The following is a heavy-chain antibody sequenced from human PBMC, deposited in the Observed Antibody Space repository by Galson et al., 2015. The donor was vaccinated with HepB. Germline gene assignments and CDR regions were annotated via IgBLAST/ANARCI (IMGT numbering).Heavy chain of an antibody. CDR1: EYSFTSYW. J-gene: IGHJ3*02. D-gene: IGHD1-26*01. CDR2: IYPGDSDT. V-gene: IGHV5-51*01. Sequence: QSGAEVKKPGESLKISCKGSEYSFTSYWIGWVRQMPGKGLEWMGIIYPGDSDTRYSPSFQGQVTISADKSISTAYLQWSSLKASDTAMYYCARLNRGGLKLLVAGFDMWGQGTMVTVSS. CDR3: ARLNRGGLKLLVAGFDM.